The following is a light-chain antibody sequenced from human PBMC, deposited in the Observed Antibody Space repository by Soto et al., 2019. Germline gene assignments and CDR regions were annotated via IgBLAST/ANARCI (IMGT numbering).Light chain of an antibody. V-gene: IGKV3-15*01. J-gene: IGKJ1*01. Sequence: IIMTQSPATLSVKPGERATLSCRASQSVSSNLVWYQQKPGQAPRLLIYGASTRATGIPARFSGSGSGTEFTLTISSPQSEDFAVYYCQQYNNWPRTFGQGTKVDI. CDR1: QSVSSN. CDR2: GAS. CDR3: QQYNNWPRT.